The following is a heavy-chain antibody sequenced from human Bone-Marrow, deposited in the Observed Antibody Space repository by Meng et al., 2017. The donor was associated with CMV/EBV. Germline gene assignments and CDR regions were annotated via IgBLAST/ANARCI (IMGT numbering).Heavy chain of an antibody. CDR2: IYYSGST. CDR1: GGSIRSYY. CDR3: ARAEGRRDGYHRPFFDY. J-gene: IGHJ4*02. V-gene: IGHV4-59*12. D-gene: IGHD5-24*01. Sequence: LETLSLTCTVSGGSIRSYYWSWIRQPPGKGLEWLGYIYYSGSTNYNPSLKSRVTISVDTSKNQFSLKLSSVTAADTAVYYCARAEGRRDGYHRPFFDYWGQGTLVTFSS.